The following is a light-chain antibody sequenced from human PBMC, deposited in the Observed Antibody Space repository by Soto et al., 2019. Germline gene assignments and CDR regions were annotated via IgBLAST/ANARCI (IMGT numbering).Light chain of an antibody. CDR1: SSNIGNYY. J-gene: IGLJ2*01. Sequence: QSVLTQPPSVSAAPGQTVTIYCSGSSSNIGNYYVCWYQHLPGTAPKFLIYENDKRPSGIPDRFSGSKSGTSATLDITGLQTGDEADYYCAAWDGNLRAVVFGGGTKLTVL. CDR3: AAWDGNLRAVV. V-gene: IGLV1-51*02. CDR2: END.